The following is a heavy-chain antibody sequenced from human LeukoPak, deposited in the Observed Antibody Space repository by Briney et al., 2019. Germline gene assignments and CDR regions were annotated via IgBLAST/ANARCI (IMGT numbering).Heavy chain of an antibody. CDR2: IDPSDSYT. Sequence: GESLRISCKGSGYSFTSYWISWVRQMPGKGLEWMGRIDPSDSYTNYSPSFQGHVTISADKSISTAYLQWSSLKASDTAMYYCARGRTYIGGSCYAEYWGQGTLVTVSS. CDR1: GYSFTSYW. CDR3: ARGRTYIGGSCYAEY. D-gene: IGHD2-15*01. V-gene: IGHV5-10-1*01. J-gene: IGHJ4*02.